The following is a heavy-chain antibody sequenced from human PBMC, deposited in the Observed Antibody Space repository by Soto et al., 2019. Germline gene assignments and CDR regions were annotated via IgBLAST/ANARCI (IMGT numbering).Heavy chain of an antibody. CDR2: ISGSGGST. CDR1: GFTFSSYA. CDR3: AKELGGGGGYYYYGMAV. D-gene: IGHD3-16*01. Sequence: PGGSLRLSCAASGFTFSSYAMSWVRQAPGKGLEWVSAISGSGGSTYYADSVKGRFTISRDNSKNTLYLQMNSLRAEDTAVYYCAKELGGGGGYYYYGMAVWGQGTTVTVSS. J-gene: IGHJ6*02. V-gene: IGHV3-23*01.